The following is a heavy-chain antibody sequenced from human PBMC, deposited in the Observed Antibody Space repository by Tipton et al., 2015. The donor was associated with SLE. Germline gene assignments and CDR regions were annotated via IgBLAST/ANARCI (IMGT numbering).Heavy chain of an antibody. D-gene: IGHD6-13*01. CDR2: IYTSETT. J-gene: IGHJ4*02. CDR1: GGPISSHN. CDR3: ARGETIGSSPGFDF. V-gene: IGHV4-4*07. Sequence: TLSLTCSVSGGPISSHNWSWLRQPAGKGLEWIGHIYTSETTKYNPSLKSRVTMSVDMSKNQFSLKLSSVTAADTAVYYCARGETIGSSPGFDFWGQGTLVTVSS.